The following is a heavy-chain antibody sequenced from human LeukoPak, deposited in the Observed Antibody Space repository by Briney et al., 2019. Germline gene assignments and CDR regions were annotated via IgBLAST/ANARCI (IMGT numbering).Heavy chain of an antibody. J-gene: IGHJ6*02. CDR1: GFTFSSYA. CDR2: ISYDGSNK. Sequence: GGSLRLSCAASGFTFSSYAMSWVRQAPGKGLEWVAVISYDGSNKYYADSVKGRFTISRDNSKNTLYLQMNSLRAEDTAVYYCARDLVYGDPDLSYYGMDVWGQGTTVTVSS. CDR3: ARDLVYGDPDLSYYGMDV. D-gene: IGHD4-17*01. V-gene: IGHV3-30-3*01.